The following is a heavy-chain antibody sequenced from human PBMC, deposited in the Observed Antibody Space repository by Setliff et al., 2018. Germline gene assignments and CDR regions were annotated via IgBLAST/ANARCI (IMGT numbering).Heavy chain of an antibody. CDR1: GGSFSGHY. CDR2: INHSGST. CDR3: ARGPRFDYESPTYRRRFDP. V-gene: IGHV4-34*01. J-gene: IGHJ5*02. D-gene: IGHD3-22*01. Sequence: SETLSLTCAVYGGSFSGHYWSWIRQSPGKGLEWIGEINHSGSTNYNPSLRSRVTVLVDTSKNQVSLRVISVTAADTAVYYCARGPRFDYESPTYRRRFDPWGQGTAVTVSS.